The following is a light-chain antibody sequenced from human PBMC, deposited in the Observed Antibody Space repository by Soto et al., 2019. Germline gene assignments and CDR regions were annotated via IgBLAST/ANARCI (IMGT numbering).Light chain of an antibody. CDR3: QQYGSSFSFT. CDR1: QSVSSSY. J-gene: IGKJ3*01. V-gene: IGKV3-20*01. Sequence: EIVLTQSPGTLSLSPGERATLSCRASQSVSSSYLAWYRQKPGQAPRLLIYGASSRATGIPDRFSGSGSGTDFTLTISRLEPEDFAVYYCQQYGSSFSFTFGPGTKVDIK. CDR2: GAS.